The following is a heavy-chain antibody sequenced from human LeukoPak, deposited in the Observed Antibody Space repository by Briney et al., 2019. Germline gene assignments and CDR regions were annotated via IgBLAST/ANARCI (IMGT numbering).Heavy chain of an antibody. D-gene: IGHD5-18*01. CDR3: ARVADTALFFDD. CDR2: IKQDGSEK. V-gene: IGHV3-7*01. Sequence: PGGSLRLSCAASGFTFSSYWMSWVRQAPGKGLEWVANIKQDGSEKYYVDSVKGRFTISRDNAKNSLYLQMNSLRAEDPAVYSCARVADTALFFDDWGQGTLVTGSS. CDR1: GFTFSSYW. J-gene: IGHJ4*02.